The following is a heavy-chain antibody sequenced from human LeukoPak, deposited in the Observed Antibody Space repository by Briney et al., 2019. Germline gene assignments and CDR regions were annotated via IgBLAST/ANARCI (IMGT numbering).Heavy chain of an antibody. V-gene: IGHV3-30*18. Sequence: GGSLRLSCAASGFTFYSYGMHWVRQAPGKGLEWVAVISYDGSNIYYADSVKGRFTISRDNSKNTLYLQMNSLSAEDTAVYYCAKDGPTVTIFGHFDYWGHGTLVSVSS. J-gene: IGHJ4*01. CDR1: GFTFYSYG. D-gene: IGHD4-17*01. CDR3: AKDGPTVTIFGHFDY. CDR2: ISYDGSNI.